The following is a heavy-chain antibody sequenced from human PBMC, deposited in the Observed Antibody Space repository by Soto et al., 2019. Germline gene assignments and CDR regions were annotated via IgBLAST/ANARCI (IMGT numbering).Heavy chain of an antibody. Sequence: ETLSLTCTVSGGSISSGGYYWTWIRQHPGKGLEWIGSIYYSGSTYYNPSLKSRVTISVHTSKNQFSLKLSSVTAADTAVYYCATENRSTLYDILTGYCPYWGQGTLVTVSS. CDR1: GGSISSGGYY. CDR2: IYYSGST. J-gene: IGHJ4*02. CDR3: ATENRSTLYDILTGYCPY. D-gene: IGHD3-9*01. V-gene: IGHV4-39*01.